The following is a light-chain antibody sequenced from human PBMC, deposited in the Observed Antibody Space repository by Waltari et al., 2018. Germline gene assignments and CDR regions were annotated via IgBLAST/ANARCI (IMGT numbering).Light chain of an antibody. V-gene: IGLV1-44*01. J-gene: IGLJ3*02. Sequence: QSVVTQSPSASGAPGQRVTLSCSGSSSNIATDIVNWYQQFPGTAPKLRIYANNQRPSGVPGRFAGSRSGTSASLVISGLQSEDEADYYCATWDATLDTWMFGGGTKVTVL. CDR2: ANN. CDR1: SSNIATDI. CDR3: ATWDATLDTWM.